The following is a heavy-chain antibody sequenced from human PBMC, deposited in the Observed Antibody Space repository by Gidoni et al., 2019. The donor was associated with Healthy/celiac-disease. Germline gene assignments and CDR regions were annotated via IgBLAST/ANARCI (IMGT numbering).Heavy chain of an antibody. J-gene: IGHJ4*02. Sequence: EVQLLESGGGLVQPGGSLRLSCAASGFPFCLFSMSWVRQATGKGLEGVSAISGSGGSTYYADSVKGRFTISRDNSKNTLYLQMNSLRAEDTAVYYCAKGRRTQVQLWLYDDYWGQGTLVTVSS. CDR1: GFPFCLFS. CDR2: ISGSGGST. CDR3: AKGRRTQVQLWLYDDY. V-gene: IGHV3-23*01. D-gene: IGHD5-18*01.